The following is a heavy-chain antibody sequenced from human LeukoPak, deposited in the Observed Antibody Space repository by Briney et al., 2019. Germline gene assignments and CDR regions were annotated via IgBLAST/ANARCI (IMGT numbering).Heavy chain of an antibody. D-gene: IGHD1-26*01. J-gene: IGHJ5*02. CDR2: IYYSGST. V-gene: IGHV4-59*12. CDR3: ARDWGSYEGFDP. CDR1: GGSMSSYY. Sequence: PSETLSLTCTVSGGSMSSYYWGWIRQPPGKGLEWIGYIYYSGSTNYNPSLKSRVTMSVETSKNQFSLKLSSVTAADTAVYYCARDWGSYEGFDPWGQGTLVTVSS.